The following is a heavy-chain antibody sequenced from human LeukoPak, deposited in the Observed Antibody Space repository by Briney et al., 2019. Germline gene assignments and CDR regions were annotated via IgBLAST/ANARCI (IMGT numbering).Heavy chain of an antibody. CDR2: INPNSGGT. J-gene: IGHJ4*02. D-gene: IGHD1-26*01. CDR3: ARDGVSGSYSSDY. Sequence: ASVKVSCKASGYTFTGYYVHWVRQAPGQGLEWMGWINPNSGGTNYAQKFQGRVTMTRDTSISTAYMELSRLRSDDTAVYYCARDGVSGSYSSDYWGQGTLVTVSS. V-gene: IGHV1-2*02. CDR1: GYTFTGYY.